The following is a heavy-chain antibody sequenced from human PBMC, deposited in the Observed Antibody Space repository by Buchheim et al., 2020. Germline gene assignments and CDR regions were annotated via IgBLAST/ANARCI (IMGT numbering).Heavy chain of an antibody. V-gene: IGHV3-33*01. Sequence: QVQLVESGGGVVQPGRSLRLSCAASGFSFSNYGMHWVRQAPGKGLEWVAIIWHDGNNKYYADSVKGRFTISRDNSKNTLYLQMNSLRAEDTAVYYCAAGDPLDYWGQEAL. CDR3: AAGDPLDY. D-gene: IGHD7-27*01. CDR1: GFSFSNYG. J-gene: IGHJ4*02. CDR2: IWHDGNNK.